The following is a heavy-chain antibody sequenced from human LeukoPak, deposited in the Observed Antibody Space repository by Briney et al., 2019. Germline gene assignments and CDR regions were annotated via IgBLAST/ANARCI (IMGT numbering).Heavy chain of an antibody. D-gene: IGHD6-19*01. CDR2: IYYSGSN. J-gene: IGHJ1*01. V-gene: IGHV4-59*01. Sequence: PSETLSLTCTVSGGSISSYYWSWIRQPPGKGLEWIGYIYYSGSNNYNPSLKRRVTISVDTSKNQFSLKLSSVTAADTAVYYCARETVAGYYFQDWGQGTLVTVSS. CDR3: ARETVAGYYFQD. CDR1: GGSISSYY.